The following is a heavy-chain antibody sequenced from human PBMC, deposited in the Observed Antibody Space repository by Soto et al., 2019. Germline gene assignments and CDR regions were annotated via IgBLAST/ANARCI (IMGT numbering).Heavy chain of an antibody. V-gene: IGHV2-5*01. CDR3: AHRRYSGSYFFTFDY. CDR2: IYWNDDE. CDR1: GFSLSTSGVG. D-gene: IGHD1-26*01. J-gene: IGHJ4*02. Sequence: SCPTLVNPTQALTLTCTFSGFSLSTSGVGXGWIRQPPGKALEWLALIYWNDDERYSPSLKSRLTISKDTSKNQVVLTMTNMDPVDTATYYCAHRRYSGSYFFTFDYWGQGTLVTVSS.